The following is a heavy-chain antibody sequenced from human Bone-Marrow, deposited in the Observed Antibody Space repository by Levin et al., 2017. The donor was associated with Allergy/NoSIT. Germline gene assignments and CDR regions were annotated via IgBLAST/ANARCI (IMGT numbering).Heavy chain of an antibody. V-gene: IGHV3-9*01. CDR3: AKRVAAGGMKNYYFDY. J-gene: IGHJ4*02. D-gene: IGHD6-13*01. CDR2: ISWNSDSI. Sequence: HSGGSLRLSCAASGFTFDDYAMHWVRQAPGKGLEWVSGISWNSDSIAYADSVRGRFTISRDNAKNSLYLQMNTLRAEDTALYYCAKRVAAGGMKNYYFDYWGQGTPVTVSS. CDR1: GFTFDDYA.